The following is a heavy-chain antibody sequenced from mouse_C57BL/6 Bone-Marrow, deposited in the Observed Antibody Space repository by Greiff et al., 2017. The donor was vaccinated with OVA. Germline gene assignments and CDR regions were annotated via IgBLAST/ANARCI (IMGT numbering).Heavy chain of an antibody. CDR3: ARGVPRSFFDY. CDR1: GYTFTSYW. V-gene: IGHV1-69*01. CDR2: IDPSDSYT. Sequence: VQLQQPGAELVMPGASVKLSCKASGYTFTSYWMHWVKQRPGQGLEWIGEIDPSDSYTNYNQKFKGKSTLTVDKSSSTAYMQLSSLTSEDSAVYYCARGVPRSFFDYWGQGTTLTVSS. D-gene: IGHD5-1*01. J-gene: IGHJ2*01.